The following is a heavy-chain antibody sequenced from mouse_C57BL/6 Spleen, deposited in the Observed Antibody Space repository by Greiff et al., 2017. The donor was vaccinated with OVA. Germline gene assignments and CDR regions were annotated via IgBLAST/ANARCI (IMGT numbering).Heavy chain of an antibody. CDR3: ARTDGYYDAMDY. CDR1: GYTFTSYW. CDR2: IDPSDSYT. V-gene: IGHV1-69*01. Sequence: VQLQQPGAELVMPGASVKLSCKASGYTFTSYWMHWVKQRPGQGLEWIGEIDPSDSYTNYNQKFKGKSTLTVDKSSSTAYMQLSSLTSEDSAVYYCARTDGYYDAMDYWGQGTSVTVSS. D-gene: IGHD2-3*01. J-gene: IGHJ4*01.